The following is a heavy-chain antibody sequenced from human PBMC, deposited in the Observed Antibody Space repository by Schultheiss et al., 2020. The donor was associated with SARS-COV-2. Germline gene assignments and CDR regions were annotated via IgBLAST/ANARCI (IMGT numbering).Heavy chain of an antibody. CDR1: GFPFSSYG. Sequence: GGSLRLSCAASGFPFSSYGMHWVRQAPGKGLQWVAVISYDGRNKDYADSVKGRFTISRDNSKNMLYLQMNSLRSEDTAVYYCAKDEYALDDSGDFEISSYWGQGSLVTVSS. D-gene: IGHD4-17*01. CDR2: ISYDGRNK. J-gene: IGHJ4*02. CDR3: AKDEYALDDSGDFEISSY. V-gene: IGHV3-30*18.